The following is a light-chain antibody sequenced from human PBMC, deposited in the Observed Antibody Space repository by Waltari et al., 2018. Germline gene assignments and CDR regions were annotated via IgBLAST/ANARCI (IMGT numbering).Light chain of an antibody. V-gene: IGKV3-11*01. Sequence: EIVLKQSPATLSLSPGDRATLSGRASQSISSYLAWYQQKPGQAPRLLIYDASTRATGIPARFSGSGSVTDFTLTISSLEPEDFAIYYCQQRSKSFTFGPGTKVDMK. CDR2: DAS. CDR3: QQRSKSFT. J-gene: IGKJ3*01. CDR1: QSISSY.